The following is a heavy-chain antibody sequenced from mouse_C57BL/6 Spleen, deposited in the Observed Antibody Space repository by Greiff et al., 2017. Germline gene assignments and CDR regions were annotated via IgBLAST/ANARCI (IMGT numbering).Heavy chain of an antibody. V-gene: IGHV1-15*01. J-gene: IGHJ4*01. CDR1: GYTFTDYE. CDR2: IDPETGGT. D-gene: IGHD2-12*01. CDR3: TCAGYSGLYYYAMDY. Sequence: QVQLQQSGAELVRPGASVTLSCKASGYTFTDYEMHWVKQRPVHGLEWIGAIDPETGGTAYNQKFKGKAILTADKSSSTAYMELRSLTSEDSAVFFYTCAGYSGLYYYAMDYWGQGTSVTVSS.